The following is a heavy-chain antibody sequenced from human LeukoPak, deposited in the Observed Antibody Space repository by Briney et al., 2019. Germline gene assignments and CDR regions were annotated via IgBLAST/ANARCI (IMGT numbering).Heavy chain of an antibody. CDR2: INHSGST. CDR1: GGSFSGYH. V-gene: IGHV4-34*01. D-gene: IGHD1-26*01. Sequence: SETLSLTCAVYGGSFSGYHWSWIRQPPGKGLEWIGEINHSGSTNYNPSLKSRVTISVDTSKNQFSLKLSSVTAADTAVYYCARAPSGSYYANWFDPWGQGTLVTVSS. J-gene: IGHJ5*02. CDR3: ARAPSGSYYANWFDP.